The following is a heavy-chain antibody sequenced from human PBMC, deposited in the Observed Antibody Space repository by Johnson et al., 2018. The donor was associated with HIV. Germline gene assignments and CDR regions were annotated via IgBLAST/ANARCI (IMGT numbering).Heavy chain of an antibody. J-gene: IGHJ3*01. CDR3: ATVLTAPWAFDL. Sequence: VQLVESGGGLVQPGGSLRLSCAASGFTVSSNYMSWVRQAPGKGQEWVAVIYSGGSTYYADSVKGRFTISRDNSKNTLYLQMNSLRAEDTAVYYCATVLTAPWAFDLWGQGTMVTVSS. CDR1: GFTVSSNY. D-gene: IGHD2-21*02. V-gene: IGHV3-66*01. CDR2: IYSGGST.